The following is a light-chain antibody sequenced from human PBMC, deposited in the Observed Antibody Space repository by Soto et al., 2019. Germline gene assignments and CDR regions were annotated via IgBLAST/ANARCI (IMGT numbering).Light chain of an antibody. CDR2: DVG. J-gene: IGLJ2*01. CDR1: SSDVGGYNY. CDR3: SSYTSSSTLG. Sequence: QSALTQPASVSGSHGQSITISCTGTSSDVGGYNYVSWYQQHLGKAPKLMIYDVGNRPSGVSNRVSGSKSGNTASLTISGLQAEDEADYYCSSYTSSSTLGFGGGTKLTVL. V-gene: IGLV2-14*01.